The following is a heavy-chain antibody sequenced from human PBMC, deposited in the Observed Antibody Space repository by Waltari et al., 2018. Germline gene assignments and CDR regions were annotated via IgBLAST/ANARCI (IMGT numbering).Heavy chain of an antibody. J-gene: IGHJ4*02. CDR2: VHNAGSA. CDR1: GYSIGSGYN. Sequence: QVQLQESGPGLVKPSETLSLICDVSGYSIGSGYNWGWIRQPPGKGLEWIGSVHNAGSAQYNPSLKSRVTISVGTSRRQFSRRLDSVTAADTAIYYCARGPRVWDTILLGTSFDYWGQGTLVTVPS. CDR3: ARGPRVWDTILLGTSFDY. V-gene: IGHV4-38-2*01. D-gene: IGHD3-16*01.